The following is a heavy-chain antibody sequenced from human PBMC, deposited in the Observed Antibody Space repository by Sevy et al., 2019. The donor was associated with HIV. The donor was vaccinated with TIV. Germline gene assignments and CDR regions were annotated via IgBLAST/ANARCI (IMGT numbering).Heavy chain of an antibody. Sequence: GGSLRLSCAASGFTFSTYSMNWVRQAPGKGLEWVSYISSSYGYIYYADSVKGRFTISRDNAKNSLYLQMNSLRAEDTAIYDCARGTGTEAVDAFDIWGQGTMVTVSS. CDR3: ARGTGTEAVDAFDI. V-gene: IGHV3-21*06. J-gene: IGHJ3*02. CDR1: GFTFSTYS. CDR2: ISSSYGYI. D-gene: IGHD1-1*01.